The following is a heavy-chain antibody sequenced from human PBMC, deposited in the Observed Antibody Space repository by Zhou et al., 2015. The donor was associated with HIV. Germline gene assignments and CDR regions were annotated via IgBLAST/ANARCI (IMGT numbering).Heavy chain of an antibody. J-gene: IGHJ3*01. V-gene: IGHV1-69*12. CDR3: ARELKDNAFDV. CDR2: IIPVFGTT. CDR1: GDTFSSYA. Sequence: QVHLVQSGAEVKKPGSSVKVSCRASGDTFSSYAFSWVRQAPGQGLEWMGGIIPVFGTTNYAQKFQGRVTITADESTSTTNMDLRSLRSDDTAVYYCARELKDNAFDVWGQGTMVTVSS.